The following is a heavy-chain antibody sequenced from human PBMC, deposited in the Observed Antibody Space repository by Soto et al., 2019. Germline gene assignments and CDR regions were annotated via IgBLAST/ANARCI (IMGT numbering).Heavy chain of an antibody. CDR1: GFSISSSHW. CDR2: IYYNGNT. D-gene: IGHD3-10*01. V-gene: IGHV4-28*01. CDR3: ARCFYGWGNYPYYCYGMDV. J-gene: IGHJ6*02. Sequence: PSETLSLTCAVSGFSISSSHWWGWIRQPPGKGLEWIGYIYYNGNTDYNPSLKSRVTMSVDTSKNHFSLKLSSVTAVDTAVYYCARCFYGWGNYPYYCYGMDVWGQGTTVTVSS.